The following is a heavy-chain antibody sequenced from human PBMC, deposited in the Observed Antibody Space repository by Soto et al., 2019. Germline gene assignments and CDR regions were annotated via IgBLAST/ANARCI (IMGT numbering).Heavy chain of an antibody. V-gene: IGHV4-34*01. D-gene: IGHD1-1*01. CDR1: GGSFSGYY. CDR2: INRSGRT. J-gene: IGHJ4*02. Sequence: SETLSLTCAVYGGSFSGYYWTWIRQPPGKGLEWIGEINRSGRTNYNPSLKSRVTISVDTSKNQFSLNLTSVTAADTALYYCAIMHTGTTTFDYWGQGTLVT. CDR3: AIMHTGTTTFDY.